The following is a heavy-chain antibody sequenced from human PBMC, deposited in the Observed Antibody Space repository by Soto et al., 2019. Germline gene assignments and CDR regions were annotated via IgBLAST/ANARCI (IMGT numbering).Heavy chain of an antibody. CDR2: IYYSGST. Sequence: SETLSLTCTVSGDSVSSSSYYWGWIRRPPGKGLEWIGSIYYSGSTYYNPSLKSRVTISVATSKNQFSLKLSSVSAADTAVYYCARDSDTAMATYYFDYWGQGTLVTVSS. J-gene: IGHJ4*02. CDR3: ARDSDTAMATYYFDY. CDR1: GDSVSSSSYY. D-gene: IGHD5-18*01. V-gene: IGHV4-39*02.